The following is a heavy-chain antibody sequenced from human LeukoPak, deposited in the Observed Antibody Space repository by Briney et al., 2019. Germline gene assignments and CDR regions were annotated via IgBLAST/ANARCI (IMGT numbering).Heavy chain of an antibody. D-gene: IGHD6-13*01. V-gene: IGHV1-8*03. CDR1: GYSFTTHD. Sequence: ASVMVSCKASGYSFTTHDVNWVRQAPGQGLEWMGWMNPYTAKTGYAQNFQGRVTITRNTSTSTAYMELSSLRSEDTAVYYCARGVTMYSSSWDAFDIWGQGTMITVSS. CDR2: MNPYTAKT. CDR3: ARGVTMYSSSWDAFDI. J-gene: IGHJ3*02.